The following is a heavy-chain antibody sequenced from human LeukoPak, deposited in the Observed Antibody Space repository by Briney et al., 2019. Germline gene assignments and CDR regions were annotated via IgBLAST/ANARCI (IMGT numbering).Heavy chain of an antibody. V-gene: IGHV4-30-4*01. D-gene: IGHD3-22*01. CDR2: IYYSGST. CDR3: ASKRVITNTFDY. CDR1: GVSISSGDYY. J-gene: IGHJ4*02. Sequence: NSSQTLSLTCTVSGVSISSGDYYWGWIRQPPGKGLEWIGYIYYSGSTYYNPSLKSRITISVDTSKNQFSLKLSSVTAADTAVYYCASKRVITNTFDYWGQGTLVTVSS.